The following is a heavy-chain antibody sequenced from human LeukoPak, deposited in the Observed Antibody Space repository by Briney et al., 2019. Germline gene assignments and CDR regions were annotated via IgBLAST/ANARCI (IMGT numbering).Heavy chain of an antibody. J-gene: IGHJ4*02. CDR1: GFTFGNYA. V-gene: IGHV3-23*01. D-gene: IGHD3-3*01. Sequence: GGSLRLSCAASGFTFGNYAMSWVRQAPGKGLEWVSALSGSGGSAYYADSVKGRFTISRDNSKNTLNLQMNSLRADDTAVYYCAEDYYDLWSGPVDYWGQGTLVTVSS. CDR3: AEDYYDLWSGPVDY. CDR2: LSGSGGSA.